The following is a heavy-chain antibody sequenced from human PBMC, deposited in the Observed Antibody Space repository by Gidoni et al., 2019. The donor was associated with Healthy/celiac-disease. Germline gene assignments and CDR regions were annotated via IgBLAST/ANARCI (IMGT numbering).Heavy chain of an antibody. V-gene: IGHV4-39*07. CDR1: GGSISSSSYY. Sequence: QLQLQASGPGLVKPSETLSLTCTVSGGSISSSSYYWGWIRQHPGKGLELIGSIYYSGSTYYNPSLKSRVTISVDTSKNQFSLKLSSVTAADTAVYYCAREGFPGIAAAGFDYWGQGTLVTVSS. CDR2: IYYSGST. CDR3: AREGFPGIAAAGFDY. D-gene: IGHD6-13*01. J-gene: IGHJ4*02.